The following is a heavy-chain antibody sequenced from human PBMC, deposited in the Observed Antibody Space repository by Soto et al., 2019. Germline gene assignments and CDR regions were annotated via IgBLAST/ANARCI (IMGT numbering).Heavy chain of an antibody. CDR3: ASPPYEGSGSYYNV. V-gene: IGHV4-34*01. CDR2: INHSGST. CDR1: GGSFSGYY. J-gene: IGHJ4*02. D-gene: IGHD3-10*01. Sequence: SETLSLTCAVYGGSFSGYYWSWIRQPPGKGLEWIGEINHSGSTNYNPSLKSRVTISVDTSKNQFSLKLSSVTAADTAVYYCASPPYEGSGSYYNVWGQGTLVTVSS.